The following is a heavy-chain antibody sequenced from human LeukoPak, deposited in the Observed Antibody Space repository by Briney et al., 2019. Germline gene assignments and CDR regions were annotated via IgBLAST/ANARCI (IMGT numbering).Heavy chain of an antibody. CDR1: GGSISSSSYY. D-gene: IGHD1-26*01. J-gene: IGHJ4*02. CDR3: ARDDGIVGAKLAFDY. V-gene: IGHV4-39*07. Sequence: PSETLSLTCTVSGGSISSSSYYWGWIRQPPGKGLEWIGSIYYSGSTYYNPSLKSRVTISVDTSKNQFSLKLSSVTAADTAVYYCARDDGIVGAKLAFDYWGQGTLVTVSS. CDR2: IYYSGST.